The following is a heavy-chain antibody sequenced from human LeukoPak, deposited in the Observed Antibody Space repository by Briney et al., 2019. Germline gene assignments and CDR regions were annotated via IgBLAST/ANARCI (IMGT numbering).Heavy chain of an antibody. J-gene: IGHJ1*01. Sequence: GGSLRLSCAASGFTFSSYWMSWVRQAPGRGLEWVANIKQDGSEKYCVDSVKGRFTISRDDAKNSLYLQMNSLRAEDTAVYYCARLLWSYDSSGHEYFQHWGQGTLVTVSS. V-gene: IGHV3-7*01. D-gene: IGHD3-22*01. CDR2: IKQDGSEK. CDR3: ARLLWSYDSSGHEYFQH. CDR1: GFTFSSYW.